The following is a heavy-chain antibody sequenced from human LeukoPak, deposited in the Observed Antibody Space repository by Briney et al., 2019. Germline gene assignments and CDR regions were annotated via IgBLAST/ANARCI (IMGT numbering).Heavy chain of an antibody. Sequence: SETLSLTCTVSGGSISGYYWSWIRQPPGKGLEWIGYIHYSGSTNYNPSLKSRLTIFLDTSKNQFALKLNSVTAADTAVYYCVRDFIAAASGAFGIWGQGTTVTVPS. CDR1: GGSISGYY. CDR2: IHYSGST. J-gene: IGHJ3*02. V-gene: IGHV4-59*01. D-gene: IGHD6-13*01. CDR3: VRDFIAAASGAFGI.